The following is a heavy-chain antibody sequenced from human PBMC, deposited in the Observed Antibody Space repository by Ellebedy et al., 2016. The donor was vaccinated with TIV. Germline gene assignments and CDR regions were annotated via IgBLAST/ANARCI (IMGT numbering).Heavy chain of an antibody. CDR1: GFPFSNYA. CDR2: FNNGGGST. J-gene: IGHJ4*02. D-gene: IGHD3-9*01. V-gene: IGHV3-23*01. CDR3: AKTDWFAPCDY. Sequence: GGSLRLSXAASGFPFSNYAMTWIRQAPGKGLEWVSSFNNGGGSTYYSESVKGRFTISRDNSKKTLYLQMNSLRAEDTAVYYCAKTDWFAPCDYWGQGTLVTVSS.